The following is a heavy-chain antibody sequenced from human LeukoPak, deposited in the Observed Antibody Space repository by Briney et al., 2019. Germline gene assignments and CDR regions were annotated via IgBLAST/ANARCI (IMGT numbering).Heavy chain of an antibody. V-gene: IGHV4-30-4*08. J-gene: IGHJ5*02. CDR1: GGSISSGDYY. D-gene: IGHD6-13*01. CDR2: IYYSGST. Sequence: SETLSLTCTVSGGSISSGDYYWSWIRQPPGKGLEWIGYIYYSGSTYYNPSLKSRVTISVDTSKNQFSLKLSSVTAADTTVYYCARDSSSWYSWFDPWGQGTLATVSS. CDR3: ARDSSSWYSWFDP.